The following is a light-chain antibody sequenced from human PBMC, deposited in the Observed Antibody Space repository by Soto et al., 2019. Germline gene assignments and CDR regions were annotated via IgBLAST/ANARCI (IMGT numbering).Light chain of an antibody. V-gene: IGLV4-69*01. CDR1: SGHSSYA. J-gene: IGLJ2*01. CDR3: QTWGTGIHVV. Sequence: QAVVTQSPSASASLGASVKLTCTLSSGHSSYAIAWHQQQPEKGPRYLMKLDSDGSHTKGDAIPDRFSGSSSGAESYLTISSLQSEDEADYYCQTWGTGIHVVFGGGTKLTVL. CDR2: LDSDGSH.